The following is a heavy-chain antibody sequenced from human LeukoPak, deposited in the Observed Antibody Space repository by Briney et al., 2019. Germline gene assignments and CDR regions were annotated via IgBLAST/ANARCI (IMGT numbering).Heavy chain of an antibody. CDR3: ARGSEDYGDYVLDY. J-gene: IGHJ4*02. Sequence: GSVKVSCKASGYTFTSYGISWVRQAPGQGLEWMGWISAYNGNTNYAQKLQGRVTMTTDTSTSTAYMELRSLRSDDTAVYYCARGSEDYGDYVLDYWGQGTLVTVSS. CDR1: GYTFTSYG. CDR2: ISAYNGNT. V-gene: IGHV1-18*01. D-gene: IGHD4-17*01.